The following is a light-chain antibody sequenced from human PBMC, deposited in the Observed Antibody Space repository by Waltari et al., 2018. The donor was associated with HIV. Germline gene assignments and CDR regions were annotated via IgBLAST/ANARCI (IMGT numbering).Light chain of an antibody. Sequence: QSVLTQPPSVSGAPGPRVTISCTGGSSYIGARYDLHWYQHLPGTAPKLLIYADINRPSGVPDRFSGSKSGTSASLAITGLQTEDEADYYCQSYDSSLSGWVFGGGTKLTVL. J-gene: IGLJ3*02. CDR2: ADI. CDR3: QSYDSSLSGWV. V-gene: IGLV1-40*01. CDR1: SSYIGARYD.